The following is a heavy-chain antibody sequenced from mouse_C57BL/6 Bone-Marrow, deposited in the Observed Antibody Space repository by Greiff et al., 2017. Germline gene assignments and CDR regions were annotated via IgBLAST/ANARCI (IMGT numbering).Heavy chain of an antibody. CDR1: GFTFSSYA. J-gene: IGHJ2*01. V-gene: IGHV5-4*03. CDR3: ARSVVATDYFDY. CDR2: ISDGGSYT. D-gene: IGHD1-1*01. Sequence: EVKLVESGGGLVKPGGSLKLSCAASGFTFSSYAMSWVRQTPEKRLEWVATISDGGSYTYYPDHVTGRFTISRDNAKNNLYLQMSHLKSEDTAMYYCARSVVATDYFDYWGQGTTLTVSS.